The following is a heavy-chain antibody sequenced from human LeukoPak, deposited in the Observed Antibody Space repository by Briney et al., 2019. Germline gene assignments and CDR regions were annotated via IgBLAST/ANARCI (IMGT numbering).Heavy chain of an antibody. CDR3: AASSGWYGWFDP. CDR2: IYHSGST. J-gene: IGHJ5*02. Sequence: PSETLSLTCTVSGGSISSYYWSWIRQPPGKGLEWIGEIYHSGSTNYNPSLKSRVTISVDKSKNQFSLKLSSVTAADTAVYYCAASSGWYGWFDPWGQGTLVTVSS. D-gene: IGHD6-19*01. V-gene: IGHV4-59*12. CDR1: GGSISSYY.